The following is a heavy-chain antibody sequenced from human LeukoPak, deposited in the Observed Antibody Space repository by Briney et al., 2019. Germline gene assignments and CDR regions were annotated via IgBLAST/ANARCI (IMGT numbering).Heavy chain of an antibody. CDR3: ARYVLRYFDWLAHKDAFDI. CDR1: GGSISSSSYY. Sequence: PSETLSLTCTVSGGSISSSSYYWGWIRQPPGKGLEWIGSIYYSGSTYYNPSLKSRVTISVDTSKNQFSLKLSSVTAADTAVYYCARYVLRYFDWLAHKDAFDIWGQGTMVTVSS. D-gene: IGHD3-9*01. V-gene: IGHV4-39*07. CDR2: IYYSGST. J-gene: IGHJ3*02.